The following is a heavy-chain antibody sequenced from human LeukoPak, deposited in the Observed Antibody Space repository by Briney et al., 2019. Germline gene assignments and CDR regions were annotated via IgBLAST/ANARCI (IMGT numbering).Heavy chain of an antibody. J-gene: IGHJ6*02. V-gene: IGHV4-61*08. CDR2: IYYSGTT. CDR1: GGSISSGGYY. Sequence: SETLSLTCTVSGGSISSGGYYWSWIRQPPGKGLEWIGYIYYSGTTNYNPSLKSRVTISVDTSKNQFSLRLSSVTAADTAVYYCARDRGGRYGMDVWGQGTTVTVSS. D-gene: IGHD3-3*01. CDR3: ARDRGGRYGMDV.